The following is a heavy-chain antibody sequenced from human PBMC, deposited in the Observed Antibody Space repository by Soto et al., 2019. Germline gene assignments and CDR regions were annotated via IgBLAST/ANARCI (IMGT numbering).Heavy chain of an antibody. V-gene: IGHV3-48*02. Sequence: SLRLSCAASGFTFSTYSMNWVRQAPGKGLEWISYITSSSTTIFYADSVKGRFTISRDNAKNSLYLQMNSLRDEDTSVYYCARDNGIAGSFDPWGQGTLVTVSS. CDR2: ITSSSTTI. CDR3: ARDNGIAGSFDP. J-gene: IGHJ5*02. D-gene: IGHD6-13*01. CDR1: GFTFSTYS.